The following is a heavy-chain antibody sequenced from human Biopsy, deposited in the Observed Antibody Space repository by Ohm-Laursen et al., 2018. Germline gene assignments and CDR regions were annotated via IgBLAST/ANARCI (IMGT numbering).Heavy chain of an antibody. J-gene: IGHJ3*01. CDR3: ARGYAGLYEAFDF. V-gene: IGHV4-61*01. Sequence: TLPLTCTVSGASVSSGSYDWSWIRQPPGKGLEWIGNIYNDVSTKYNPSLRSRVTISADKSTNQFSLKLRSVTAADTAVYYCARGYAGLYEAFDFWGQGTVVTVAS. CDR1: GASVSSGSYD. D-gene: IGHD5-18*01. CDR2: IYNDVST.